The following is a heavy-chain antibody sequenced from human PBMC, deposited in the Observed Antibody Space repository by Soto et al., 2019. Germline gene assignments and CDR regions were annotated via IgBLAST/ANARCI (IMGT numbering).Heavy chain of an antibody. CDR1: GFTFSNYD. CDR3: ANRGGNGCNTGAFDI. V-gene: IGHV3-23*01. D-gene: IGHD1-1*01. Sequence: EVQLLESGGGLVQPGGSLRLSCAASGFTFSNYDMTLVRQAPGQGLEWVSAVSSSGGSTHYSDSVKGRFTISRDNSKNTVSLQMHSLIAEDTAVYYCANRGGNGCNTGAFDIWGQGTVVIVSS. J-gene: IGHJ3*02. CDR2: VSSSGGST.